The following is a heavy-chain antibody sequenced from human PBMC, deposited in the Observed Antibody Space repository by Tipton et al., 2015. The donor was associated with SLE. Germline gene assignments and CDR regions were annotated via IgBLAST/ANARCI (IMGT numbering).Heavy chain of an antibody. D-gene: IGHD3-3*01. CDR1: GDSIISSSYY. CDR2: MYYSGST. J-gene: IGHJ3*02. V-gene: IGHV4-39*07. CDR3: ARDGPYYDFWSGMGTFDI. Sequence: TLSLTCSVSGDSIISSSYYWGWIRQPPGKGLEWIGSMYYSGSTYYNPSLKGRFTISVDTSKNQFSLMLRSVTAADTAVYYCARDGPYYDFWSGMGTFDIWGQGTMVTVSS.